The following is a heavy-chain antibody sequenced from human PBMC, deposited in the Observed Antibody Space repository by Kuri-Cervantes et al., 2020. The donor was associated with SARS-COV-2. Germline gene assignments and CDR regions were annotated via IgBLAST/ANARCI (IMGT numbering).Heavy chain of an antibody. D-gene: IGHD3-9*01. CDR3: VRGYDILTGNYNGYYYYYGMDV. CDR2: VDIDGSSV. Sequence: GESLKISCAASGFAFNHHWMHWVRQVPGKGLVWVSRVDIDGSSVTYADSVKGRFTSSRDNAKNTLYLQMNSLRVEDTAVYYCVRGYDILTGNYNGYYYYYGMDVWGQGTTVTVSS. CDR1: GFAFNHHW. V-gene: IGHV3-74*03. J-gene: IGHJ6*02.